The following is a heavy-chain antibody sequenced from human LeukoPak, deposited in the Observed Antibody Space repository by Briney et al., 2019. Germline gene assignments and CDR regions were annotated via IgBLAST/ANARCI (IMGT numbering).Heavy chain of an antibody. J-gene: IGHJ3*02. Sequence: GGSLRLSCVASGFTFSNYEMNWVRQVPGKGLEWISYSTSSGNTVYYADSVKGRFTTSGDNAKNSLYLQMNSLRVEDTAVYYCARPPGMTAAFDIWGRGTMVTVSS. CDR1: GFTFSNYE. CDR2: STSSGNTV. D-gene: IGHD1-1*01. V-gene: IGHV3-48*03. CDR3: ARPPGMTAAFDI.